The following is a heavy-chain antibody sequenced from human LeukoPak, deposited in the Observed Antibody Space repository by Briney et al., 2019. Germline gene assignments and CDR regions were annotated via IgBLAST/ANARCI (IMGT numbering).Heavy chain of an antibody. CDR2: INTNTGNP. D-gene: IGHD6-13*01. J-gene: IGHJ5*02. Sequence: ASVKVSCKASGYTFTSYAMNWVRQAPGQGLEWMGWINTNTGNPTYAQGFTGRFVFSLDTSVSTAYLQISSLKAEDTAVYYCARAQQPYSSSWSNWFDPWGQGTLVTVSS. V-gene: IGHV7-4-1*02. CDR1: GYTFTSYA. CDR3: ARAQQPYSSSWSNWFDP.